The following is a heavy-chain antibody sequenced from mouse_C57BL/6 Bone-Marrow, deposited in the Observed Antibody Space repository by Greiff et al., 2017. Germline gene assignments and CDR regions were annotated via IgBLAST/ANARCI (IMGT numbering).Heavy chain of an antibody. CDR2: IYPGSGST. J-gene: IGHJ1*03. Sequence: VQLQQPGAELVKPGASVKMSCKASGYTFTSYWITWVKQRPGQGLEWIGDIYPGSGSTNYNEKFKSKATLTVDTSSSTAYMQRSSLPSEDSAVYYCARPYYSNYWYFDVWGTGTTVTVSS. V-gene: IGHV1-55*01. D-gene: IGHD2-5*01. CDR1: GYTFTSYW. CDR3: ARPYYSNYWYFDV.